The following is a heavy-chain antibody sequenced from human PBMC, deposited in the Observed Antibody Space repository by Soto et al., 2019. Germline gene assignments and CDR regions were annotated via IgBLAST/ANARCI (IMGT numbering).Heavy chain of an antibody. CDR1: GFSFSSYA. CDR3: AKGSIEYSASVDN. Sequence: VQLLESGGGLVQPGGSLRLSCAASGFSFSSYAMVWVRQAPGKGLEWVSVISARGGSSYFADSVKGRFTISRDNSQNVFFLEMNSLRAEDTAIYFCAKGSIEYSASVDNWGQGTLVLVSS. D-gene: IGHD5-12*01. CDR2: ISARGGSS. V-gene: IGHV3-23*01. J-gene: IGHJ4*02.